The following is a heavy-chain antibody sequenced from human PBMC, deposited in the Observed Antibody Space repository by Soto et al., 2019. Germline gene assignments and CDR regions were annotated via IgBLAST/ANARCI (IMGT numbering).Heavy chain of an antibody. CDR1: GFTFSPYW. Sequence: EVQLVESGGGLVQPGGSLRLSCAVSGFTFSPYWMSWVRQAPGKGLQWVAIIKDDGGDEHYLEAVRGRFTISRDNAKKSLYLAMDSVRVEDTAVYYCAGGSGWISDSWGQGTLVTVSS. CDR3: AGGSGWISDS. D-gene: IGHD6-19*01. J-gene: IGHJ4*02. V-gene: IGHV3-7*05. CDR2: IKDDGGDE.